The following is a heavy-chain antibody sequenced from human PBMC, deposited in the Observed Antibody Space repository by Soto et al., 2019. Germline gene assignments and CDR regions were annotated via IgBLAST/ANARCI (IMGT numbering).Heavy chain of an antibody. Sequence: TSETLSLTCTVSGGSISICGYYSSFIRQHPGKGLEWIGYIYYSGITYYNPSLKSRVTISVDTSKNQFSLKLSSVTAADTAVYYCARSPNYGDYVVTFWSQGTLVTVSS. J-gene: IGHJ4*02. V-gene: IGHV4-31*03. D-gene: IGHD4-17*01. CDR2: IYYSGIT. CDR1: GGSISICGYY. CDR3: ARSPNYGDYVVTF.